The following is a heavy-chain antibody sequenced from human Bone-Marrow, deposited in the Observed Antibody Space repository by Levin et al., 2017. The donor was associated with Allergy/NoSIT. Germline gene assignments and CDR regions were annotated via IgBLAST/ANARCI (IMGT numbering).Heavy chain of an antibody. Sequence: PGGSLRLSCTVSGGSISSYYWSWIRQPPGKGLEWIGYIYYSGSTNYNPSLKSRVTISVDTSKNQFSLKLSSVTAADTAVYYCASLLSSWYVGDRGDYWGQGTLVTVSS. J-gene: IGHJ4*02. CDR1: GGSISSYY. CDR3: ASLLSSWYVGDRGDY. D-gene: IGHD6-13*01. CDR2: IYYSGST. V-gene: IGHV4-59*08.